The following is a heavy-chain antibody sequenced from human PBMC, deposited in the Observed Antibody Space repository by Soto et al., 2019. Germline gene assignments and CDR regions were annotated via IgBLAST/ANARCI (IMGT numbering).Heavy chain of an antibody. CDR2: IIPIFGTA. CDR1: GVTFSSYA. D-gene: IGHD1-7*01. Sequence: SVKVSCKASGVTFSSYAISWVRQAPGQGLEWMGGIIPIFGTANYAQKFQGRVTITADKSTSTAYMELSSLRSEDTAVYYCARGDWNYEFYYYYGMDVWGQGTTVTVSS. CDR3: ARGDWNYEFYYYYGMDV. J-gene: IGHJ6*02. V-gene: IGHV1-69*06.